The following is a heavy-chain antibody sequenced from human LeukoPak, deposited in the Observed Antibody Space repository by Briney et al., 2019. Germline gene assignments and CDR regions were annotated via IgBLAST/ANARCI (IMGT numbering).Heavy chain of an antibody. V-gene: IGHV4-59*01. J-gene: IGHJ4*02. CDR1: GGSISSYY. D-gene: IGHD6-19*01. CDR3: AGGSGSGWMVDS. Sequence: SETLSLTCTVSGGSISSYYWSWIRQPPGKGLEWIGYIYYSRSTNYNPSLKSRVTISVDTSKNQFSLKLSSVTAADTAVYYCAGGSGSGWMVDSWGQGILVTVSS. CDR2: IYYSRST.